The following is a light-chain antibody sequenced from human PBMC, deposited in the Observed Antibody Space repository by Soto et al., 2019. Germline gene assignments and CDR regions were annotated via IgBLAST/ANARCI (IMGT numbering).Light chain of an antibody. CDR2: AAS. V-gene: IGKV1-27*01. CDR1: RVIINH. CDR3: QNYDDAPLT. J-gene: IGKJ4*01. Sequence: DLRITQSPFSLSSSVGDRVAITCLASRVIINHLAWYQQKPGKVPKVLICAASALQSGVPPRFSGSGSGTDFTLSISSLQPEDVATYYCQNYDDAPLTFGGGTKV.